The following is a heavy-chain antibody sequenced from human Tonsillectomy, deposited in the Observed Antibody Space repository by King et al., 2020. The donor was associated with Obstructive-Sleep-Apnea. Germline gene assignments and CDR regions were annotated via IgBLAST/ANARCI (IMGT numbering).Heavy chain of an antibody. D-gene: IGHD6-19*01. V-gene: IGHV4-39*07. CDR1: GGSISSSSYY. CDR2: IYYSGST. CDR3: GREPSIAVAGRSGHPFDY. Sequence: QLQESGPGLVKPSETLSLTCTVSGGSISSSSYYWGWIRQPPGKGLEWIGSIYYSGSTYYNPSLKSRVTISVDTSKNQFSLKLSSVTAADTAVYYCGREPSIAVAGRSGHPFDYWGQGTLVTVSS. J-gene: IGHJ4*02.